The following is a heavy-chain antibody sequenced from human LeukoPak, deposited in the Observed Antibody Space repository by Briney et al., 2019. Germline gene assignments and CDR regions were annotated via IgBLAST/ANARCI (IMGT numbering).Heavy chain of an antibody. J-gene: IGHJ3*02. CDR2: MNPNSGNT. V-gene: IGHV1-8*03. D-gene: IGHD2-2*01. Sequence: ASVKVSCKASGGTFSSYAISWVRQAPGQGLEWMGWMNPNSGNTGYAQKFQGRVTITRNTSISTAYMELSSLRSEDTAVYYCARGGEPAANGVGAFDIWGQGTMVTVSS. CDR1: GGTFSSYA. CDR3: ARGGEPAANGVGAFDI.